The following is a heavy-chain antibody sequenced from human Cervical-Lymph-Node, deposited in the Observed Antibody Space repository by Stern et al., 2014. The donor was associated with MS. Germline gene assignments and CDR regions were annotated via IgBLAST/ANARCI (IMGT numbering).Heavy chain of an antibody. CDR3: ARVVTADWYFDL. Sequence: QVQLVQSGAEVKKPGASVKVSCKDSGYTFTSYDINWVRQATGQGLEWMGWMNPNSGNTGYAQKFQGRVTRTRNTSISTAYMELSSLRSEDTAVYYCARVVTADWYFDLWGRGTLVTVSS. CDR1: GYTFTSYD. V-gene: IGHV1-8*01. CDR2: MNPNSGNT. D-gene: IGHD2-21*02. J-gene: IGHJ2*01.